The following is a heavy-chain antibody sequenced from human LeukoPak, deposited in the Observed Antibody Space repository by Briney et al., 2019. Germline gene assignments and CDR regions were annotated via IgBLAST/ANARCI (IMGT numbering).Heavy chain of an antibody. D-gene: IGHD6-13*01. CDR3: ATSMPGYSSSWHFDY. CDR2: IYYSGST. Sequence: SETLSLTCTVPGGSISSYYCSWIRQPPGKGLEWIGYIYYSGSTNYNPSLKSRVTISVDTSKNQFSLKLSSVTAADTAVYYCATSMPGYSSSWHFDYWGQGTLVTVSS. J-gene: IGHJ4*02. V-gene: IGHV4-59*01. CDR1: GGSISSYY.